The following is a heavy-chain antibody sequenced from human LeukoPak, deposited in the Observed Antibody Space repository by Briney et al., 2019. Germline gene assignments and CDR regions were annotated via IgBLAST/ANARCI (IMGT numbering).Heavy chain of an antibody. CDR2: INWSGGST. Sequence: GGSLRLSCAASGFTFDDYGMSWVRQAPGKGLEWVSGINWSGGSTGYADSVKGRFTISRDNAKNSLYLQMNSLRAEDTALYYCARDGSVYCTNGVCYIDYFDYWGQGTLVTVSS. CDR3: ARDGSVYCTNGVCYIDYFDY. J-gene: IGHJ4*02. CDR1: GFTFDDYG. D-gene: IGHD2-8*01. V-gene: IGHV3-20*04.